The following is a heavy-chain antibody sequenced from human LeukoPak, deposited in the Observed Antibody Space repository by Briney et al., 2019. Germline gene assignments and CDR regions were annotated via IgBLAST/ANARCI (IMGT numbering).Heavy chain of an antibody. CDR3: AKDEEVWFGEDGGVFDY. CDR2: ISSSSSYI. V-gene: IGHV3-21*04. J-gene: IGHJ4*02. Sequence: PGGSLRLSCAASGFTFSSYSMNWVRQAPGKGLEWVSSISSSSSYIYYADSVKGRFTISRDNAENSLSLQMNSLRAEDTAVYYCAKDEEVWFGEDGGVFDYWGQGTLVTVSS. CDR1: GFTFSSYS. D-gene: IGHD3-10*01.